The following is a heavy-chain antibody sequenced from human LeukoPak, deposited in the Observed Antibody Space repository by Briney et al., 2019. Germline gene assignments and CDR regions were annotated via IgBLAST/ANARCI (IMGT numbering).Heavy chain of an antibody. CDR2: IYTSGST. CDR1: GGSISSSSYY. CDR3: ARDLRSWFDP. Sequence: SETLSLTCTVSGGSISSSSYYWSWIRQPAGKGLEWIGRIYTSGSTNYNPSLKSRVTMSVDTSKNQFSLKLSSVTAADTAVYYCARDLRSWFDPWGQGTLVTVSS. J-gene: IGHJ5*02. V-gene: IGHV4-61*02.